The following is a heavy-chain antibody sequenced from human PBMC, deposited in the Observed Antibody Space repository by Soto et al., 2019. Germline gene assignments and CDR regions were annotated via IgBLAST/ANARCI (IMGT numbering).Heavy chain of an antibody. V-gene: IGHV3-23*01. CDR1: GLTSSDSA. CDR2: ISGAGGST. D-gene: IGHD6-6*01. J-gene: IGHJ6*04. Sequence: EVQLLESGGGLVQPGGSLRLSCAASGLTSSDSAMSWVRQAPGKGLEWVSAISGAGGSTYYADSVKGRFTISRDNFKKMMYLQMDSLRVEETAVYYCAKFLAAPSRKGNYGMDVWGKGTTVIVSS. CDR3: AKFLAAPSRKGNYGMDV.